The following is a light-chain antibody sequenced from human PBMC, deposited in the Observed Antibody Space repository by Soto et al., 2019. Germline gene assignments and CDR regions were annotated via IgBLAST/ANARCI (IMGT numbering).Light chain of an antibody. CDR3: QQSYSTPYP. Sequence: DIQMTQSPSSLSASVGDRVTITCRASQSISSYLNWYQQKPGKAPKLLIYAASSLQSGVPSRFSGSGSGTNFTLTISSLQPKDFATYCLQQSYSTPYPFGQGNKLEIK. CDR2: AAS. J-gene: IGKJ2*01. V-gene: IGKV1-39*01. CDR1: QSISSY.